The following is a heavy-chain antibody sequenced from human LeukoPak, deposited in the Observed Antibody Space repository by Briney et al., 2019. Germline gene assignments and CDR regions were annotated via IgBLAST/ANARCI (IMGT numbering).Heavy chain of an antibody. V-gene: IGHV3-21*04. Sequence: GGSLRLSCAASGFTFSSYSMNWVRQAPGKGLEWVSSISSSSSYIYYADSVKGRFTISRDNSKNTLYLQMNSLRAEDTAVYYCAKSGPYGDYAPRIKYFDYWGQGTLVTVSS. J-gene: IGHJ4*02. CDR1: GFTFSSYS. CDR2: ISSSSSYI. CDR3: AKSGPYGDYAPRIKYFDY. D-gene: IGHD4-17*01.